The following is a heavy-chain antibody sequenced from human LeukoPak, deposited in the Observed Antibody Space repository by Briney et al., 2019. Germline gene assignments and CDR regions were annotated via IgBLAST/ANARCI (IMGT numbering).Heavy chain of an antibody. V-gene: IGHV1-18*04. CDR3: ARLSDSSGWGYFDY. CDR2: ISAYNGNT. CDR1: GYTFTSYG. J-gene: IGHJ4*02. D-gene: IGHD6-19*01. Sequence: ASVTVSFKASGYTFTSYGISWVRQAPGQGLEGMGWISAYNGNTNYAQKLQGRVTMTTDTSTSTAYMELRSLRSDDTAVYYCARLSDSSGWGYFDYWGQGTLSPSPQ.